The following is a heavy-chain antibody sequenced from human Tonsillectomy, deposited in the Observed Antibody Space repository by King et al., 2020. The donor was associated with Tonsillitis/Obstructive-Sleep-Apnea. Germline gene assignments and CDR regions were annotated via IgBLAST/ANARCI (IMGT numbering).Heavy chain of an antibody. CDR2: INHSGST. V-gene: IGHV4-34*01. CDR1: GGSFSGYY. D-gene: IGHD5-12*01. CDR3: AIGPIDIVATRVKISFDY. Sequence: VQLQQWGAGLLKPSETLSLTCAVYGGSFSGYYWSWIRQPPGKGLEWIGEINHSGSTNYNPSLKSRVTISVDTSKNQFSLKLSSVTAADTAVYYCAIGPIDIVATRVKISFDYWGQGTLVTVSS. J-gene: IGHJ4*02.